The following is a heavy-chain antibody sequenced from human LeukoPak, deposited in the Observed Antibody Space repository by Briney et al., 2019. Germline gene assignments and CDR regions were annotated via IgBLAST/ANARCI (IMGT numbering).Heavy chain of an antibody. CDR1: GFTFSDYY. CDR2: TSSSGITI. Sequence: GGSLRLSCAASGFTFSDYYMSWIRQAPGKGLEWISYTSSSGITIYYADSVKGRFTMSRDNAKNSLYLQMNSLRAEDTAVYYCARDRYAMDVWRQATTVTICS. J-gene: IGHJ6*02. CDR3: ARDRYAMDV. V-gene: IGHV3-11*01.